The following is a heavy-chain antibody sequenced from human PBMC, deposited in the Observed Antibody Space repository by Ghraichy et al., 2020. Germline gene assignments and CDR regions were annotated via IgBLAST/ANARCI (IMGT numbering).Heavy chain of an antibody. CDR1: GFSLSTSGVG. CDR3: ALTYYYGSGSLRWFDP. D-gene: IGHD3-10*01. CDR2: IYWDDDK. J-gene: IGHJ5*02. V-gene: IGHV2-5*02. Sequence: SGPTLVKPTQTLTLTCTFSGFSLSTSGVGVGWIRQPPGKALEWLALIYWDDDKRYRPSLKSRLTITKDTSKNQVVLTMTNMDPVDTATYYCALTYYYGSGSLRWFDPWGQGTLVTVSS.